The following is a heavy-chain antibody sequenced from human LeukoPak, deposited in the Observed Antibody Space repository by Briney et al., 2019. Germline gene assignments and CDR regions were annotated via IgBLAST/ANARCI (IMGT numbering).Heavy chain of an antibody. CDR2: IYYSGST. V-gene: IGHV4-30-4*08. J-gene: IGHJ4*02. D-gene: IGHD6-19*01. CDR1: GGSISSGDYY. Sequence: SETLSLTCTVSGGSISSGDYYWSWIRQPPGKGLEWIGYIYYSGSTYYNPSLKSRVTISVDTSKNQFSLKLSSVTAADTAVYYCARPEYSSGWSPLGYWGQGTLVTVSS. CDR3: ARPEYSSGWSPLGY.